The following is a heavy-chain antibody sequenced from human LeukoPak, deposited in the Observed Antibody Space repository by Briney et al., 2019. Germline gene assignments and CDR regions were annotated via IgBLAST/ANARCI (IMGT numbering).Heavy chain of an antibody. J-gene: IGHJ6*02. CDR3: ARNNGMAV. CDR1: GFALSSHW. V-gene: IGHV3-7*03. Sequence: GGSLRLSCAASGFALSSHWMTWVRQVPGRGPEWVANVNRDGSETYYLDSVKGRFTISKDSAKNSLYLQMNSLRAKDTALYHCARNNGMAVWGQGTTVIVSS. CDR2: VNRDGSET.